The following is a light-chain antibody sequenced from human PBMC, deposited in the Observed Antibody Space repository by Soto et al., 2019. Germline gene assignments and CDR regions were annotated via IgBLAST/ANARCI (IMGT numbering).Light chain of an antibody. J-gene: IGKJ5*01. V-gene: IGKV1D-12*01. CDR1: QDIHTW. Sequence: DFQMTQSPSSVSASLGDRVTITCRASQDIHTWLAWYQQKPGKAPKLLIYGASILQSGVPSRFSGSGSGTDFTLTISSLQPEDFAVYYCQQANTFPFTFGQGTRLENK. CDR3: QQANTFPFT. CDR2: GAS.